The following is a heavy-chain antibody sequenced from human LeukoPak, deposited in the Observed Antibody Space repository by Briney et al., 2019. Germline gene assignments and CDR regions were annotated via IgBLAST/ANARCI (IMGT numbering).Heavy chain of an antibody. CDR2: INPNSGGT. CDR1: GYTFTGYY. D-gene: IGHD6-6*01. J-gene: IGHJ4*02. CDR3: ARDAGKYSSSSGDY. V-gene: IGHV1-2*02. Sequence: GASVTVSCKASGYTFTGYYMHWVRQAPGQGLEWMGWINPNSGGTNYAQKFQGRVTMTRDTSISTAYMEVSRLRSDDTAVYYCARDAGKYSSSSGDYWGQGTLVTVSS.